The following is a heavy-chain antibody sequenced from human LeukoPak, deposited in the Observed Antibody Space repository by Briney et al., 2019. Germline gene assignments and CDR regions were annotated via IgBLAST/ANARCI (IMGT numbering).Heavy chain of an antibody. Sequence: ALVKVSCKASGYTFTSYYMHWVRQAPGQGLEWMGIINPSGGSTSYAQKFQGRVTMTRDTSTSTVYMELSSLRSEDTAVYYCARGPLRSGYYYVGDYWGQGTLVTVSS. D-gene: IGHD3-22*01. V-gene: IGHV1-46*01. J-gene: IGHJ4*02. CDR3: ARGPLRSGYYYVGDY. CDR2: INPSGGST. CDR1: GYTFTSYY.